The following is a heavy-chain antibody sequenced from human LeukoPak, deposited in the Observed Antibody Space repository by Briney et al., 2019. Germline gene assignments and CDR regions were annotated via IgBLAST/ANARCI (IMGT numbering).Heavy chain of an antibody. CDR2: IYYSGST. J-gene: IGHJ6*02. CDR1: GGSISSGGYY. Sequence: SETLSLTCTVSGGSISSGGYYWSWIRQHPGKGLEWIGSIYYSGSTYYNPSLKSRVTISVDTSKNQFSLKLSSVTAADTAVYYCARDVGSSWYYYYGMDVWGQGTRSPSP. V-gene: IGHV4-39*07. CDR3: ARDVGSSWYYYYGMDV. D-gene: IGHD6-13*01.